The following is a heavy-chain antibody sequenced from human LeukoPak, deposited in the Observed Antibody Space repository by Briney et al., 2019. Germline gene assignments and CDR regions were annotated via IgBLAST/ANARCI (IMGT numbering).Heavy chain of an antibody. D-gene: IGHD1-26*01. CDR3: ARGAIYAYYQDY. Sequence: PGGSLRLSCAASGFTVSSNYMSWVRQAPGKGLEWVSVIYSGGSTYYADSVKGRFTISRDNAKNTLYLQMNSLRAEDTAVYYCARGAIYAYYQDYWGQGTLVTVSS. CDR2: IYSGGST. V-gene: IGHV3-53*01. CDR1: GFTVSSNY. J-gene: IGHJ4*02.